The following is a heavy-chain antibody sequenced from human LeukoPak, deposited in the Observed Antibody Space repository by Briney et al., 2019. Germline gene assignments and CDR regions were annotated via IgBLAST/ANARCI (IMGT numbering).Heavy chain of an antibody. J-gene: IGHJ3*02. V-gene: IGHV3-11*01. Sequence: GGSLRLSCAASGFTFSDYYMSWIRQAPGKGLEWVSYISSSGSTIYYADSVKGRFTISRDNAKNSLYLQMNSLRAEDTAVYYCAREWAAGYDAFDIWGQGTMVTVSS. CDR3: AREWAAGYDAFDI. CDR1: GFTFSDYY. D-gene: IGHD6-13*01. CDR2: ISSSGSTI.